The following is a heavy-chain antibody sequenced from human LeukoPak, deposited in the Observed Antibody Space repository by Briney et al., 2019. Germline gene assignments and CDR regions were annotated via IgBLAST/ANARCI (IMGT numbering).Heavy chain of an antibody. Sequence: GGSLRLSCAASGFTFSSYAMHWVRQAPGKGLEYVSAISSNGGSTYYANSVKGRFTISRDNSKNTLYLQMGSLRAEDMAVYYCARDGGDIVVVTASYYYMDVWGEGTTVTISS. CDR3: ARDGGDIVVVTASYYYMDV. CDR2: ISSNGGST. D-gene: IGHD2-21*02. CDR1: GFTFSSYA. V-gene: IGHV3-64*01. J-gene: IGHJ6*03.